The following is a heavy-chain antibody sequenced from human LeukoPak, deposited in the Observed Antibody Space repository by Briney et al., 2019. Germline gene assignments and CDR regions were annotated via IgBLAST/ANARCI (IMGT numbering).Heavy chain of an antibody. CDR3: MGTTDCSSTSCPRGYYYYGMDV. D-gene: IGHD2-2*01. Sequence: SETLSLTCTVSGGSISSYYWSWIRQPPGKGLEWIGYIYYSGSTNYNPSLKSRVTISVDTSKNQFSLKLSSVTAADTAVYYCMGTTDCSSTSCPRGYYYYGMDVWGQGTTVTVSS. CDR1: GGSISSYY. CDR2: IYYSGST. V-gene: IGHV4-59*12. J-gene: IGHJ6*02.